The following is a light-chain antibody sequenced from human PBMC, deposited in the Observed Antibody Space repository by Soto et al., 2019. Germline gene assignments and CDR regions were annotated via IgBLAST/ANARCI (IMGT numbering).Light chain of an antibody. Sequence: QSALTQPASVSGSLGQSITISCTGTSSDVGNYKYVSWYQQHPGKAPKLIIYEVSNRPSGVSDRFSGSKSGNTASLTISGLQAEDETDYYCLSYTSSGTYVFGTGTKLTVL. CDR2: EVS. CDR3: LSYTSSGTYV. J-gene: IGLJ1*01. V-gene: IGLV2-14*01. CDR1: SSDVGNYKY.